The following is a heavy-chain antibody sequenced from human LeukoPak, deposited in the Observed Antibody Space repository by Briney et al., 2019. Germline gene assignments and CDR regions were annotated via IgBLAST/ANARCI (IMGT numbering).Heavy chain of an antibody. V-gene: IGHV3-9*01. J-gene: IGHJ4*02. CDR3: AKGTHYDFWSGEYDY. D-gene: IGHD3-3*01. Sequence: PGGSLRLSCAASGFTFDDYAMHWVRQAPGKGLEWVSGISWNSGSIGCADSVKGRFTISRDNAKNSLYPQMNSLRAEDTALYYCAKGTHYDFWSGEYDYWGQGTLVTVSS. CDR1: GFTFDDYA. CDR2: ISWNSGSI.